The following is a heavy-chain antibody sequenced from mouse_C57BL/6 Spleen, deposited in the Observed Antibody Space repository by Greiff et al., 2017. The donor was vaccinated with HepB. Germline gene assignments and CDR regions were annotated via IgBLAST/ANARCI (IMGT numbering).Heavy chain of an antibody. J-gene: IGHJ3*01. CDR2: INPSNGGT. CDR1: GYTFTSYW. Sequence: QVQLQQPGTELVKPGASVKLSCKASGYTFTSYWMHWVKQRPGQGLEWIGNINPSNGGTNYNEKFKSKATLTVDKSSRTAYMQLSSLTAEDSAVYYCARRRPYGYDWFAYWGQGTLVTVSA. CDR3: ARRRPYGYDWFAY. D-gene: IGHD2-2*01. V-gene: IGHV1-53*01.